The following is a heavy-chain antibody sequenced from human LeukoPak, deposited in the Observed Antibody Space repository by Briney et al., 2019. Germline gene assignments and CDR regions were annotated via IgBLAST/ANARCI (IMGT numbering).Heavy chain of an antibody. J-gene: IGHJ4*02. Sequence: SGGSLRFSCAASGFTFSSYWMSWARQAPGKGLEWVANIKQDGSDKYYVDSVKGRFTISRDNAKNSLYLQMNSLRAEDTAVYYCARSLGYCSAGSCFPFDYWGQGTLVTVSS. CDR1: GFTFSSYW. CDR2: IKQDGSDK. V-gene: IGHV3-7*05. CDR3: ARSLGYCSAGSCFPFDY. D-gene: IGHD2-15*01.